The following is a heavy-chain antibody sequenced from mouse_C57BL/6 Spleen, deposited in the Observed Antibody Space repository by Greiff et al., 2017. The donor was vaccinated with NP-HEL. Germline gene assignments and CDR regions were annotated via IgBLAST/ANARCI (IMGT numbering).Heavy chain of an antibody. V-gene: IGHV1-69*01. CDR1: GYTFTSYW. CDR2: IDPSDSYT. Sequence: QVQLQQPGAELVMPGASVKLSCKASGYTFTSYWMHWVKQRPGQGLEWIGEIDPSDSYTYYNQKFKGKFTLTVDKSSSTTNMQLSSMTSEDAAVYDCARFTTVVAPAMDYWGQGTSVTVSS. D-gene: IGHD1-1*01. CDR3: ARFTTVVAPAMDY. J-gene: IGHJ4*01.